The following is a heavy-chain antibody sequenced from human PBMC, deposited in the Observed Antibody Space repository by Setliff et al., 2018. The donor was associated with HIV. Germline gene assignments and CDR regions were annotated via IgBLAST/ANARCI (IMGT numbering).Heavy chain of an antibody. Sequence: TLSLTCNVSGGSMASYQWGWIRQPPGRGLEGLGNIHYSGITSSNPSPERRVTITVDTSKSQFSLKLTSVTPADTAVYYCARDFSGCPPNPDHYYYYMDVWGKGTKVTVSS. D-gene: IGHD1-26*01. CDR2: IHYSGIT. CDR1: GGSMASYQ. V-gene: IGHV4-59*01. J-gene: IGHJ6*03. CDR3: ARDFSGCPPNPDHYYYYMDV.